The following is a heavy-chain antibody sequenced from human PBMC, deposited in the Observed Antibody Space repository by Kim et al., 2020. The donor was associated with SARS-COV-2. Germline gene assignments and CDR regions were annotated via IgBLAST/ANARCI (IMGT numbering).Heavy chain of an antibody. CDR1: GYTFTGYY. J-gene: IGHJ4*02. CDR3: ARDLGVEYYYDSSGYDLDY. D-gene: IGHD3-22*01. CDR2: INPNSGGT. V-gene: IGHV1-2*06. Sequence: ASVKVSCKASGYTFTGYYMHWVRQAPGQGLEWMGRINPNSGGTNYAQKFQGRVTMTRDTSISTAYMELSRLRSDDTAVYYCARDLGVEYYYDSSGYDLDYWGQGTLVTVSS.